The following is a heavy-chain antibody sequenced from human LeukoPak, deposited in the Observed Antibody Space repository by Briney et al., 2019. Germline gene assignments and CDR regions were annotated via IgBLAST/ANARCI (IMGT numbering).Heavy chain of an antibody. D-gene: IGHD3-9*01. CDR3: RVSDILTGYLDLDY. CDR2: IRSKANSYAT. Sequence: GGSLRLSCAASGFTFSGSAMHWVRQASGRGLEWVGRIRSKANSYATAYAASVKGRFTISRDDSKNTAYLQMNSLKTEDTAVYYCRVSDILTGYLDLDYWGQGTLVTVSS. J-gene: IGHJ4*02. V-gene: IGHV3-73*01. CDR1: GFTFSGSA.